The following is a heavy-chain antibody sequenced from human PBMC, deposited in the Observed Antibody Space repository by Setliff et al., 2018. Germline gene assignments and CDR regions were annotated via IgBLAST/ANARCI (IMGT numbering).Heavy chain of an antibody. J-gene: IGHJ4*02. CDR3: AKDLTQRNY. Sequence: GGSLRLSCAASGFTFSSFAMTWVRQAPGRGLQWVSVINDSAGSTYYADSVKGRFTISRDNSKNTLYLQMNSLRAEDTAFYYCAKDLTQRNYWGQGTLVTVSS. V-gene: IGHV3-23*01. CDR1: GFTFSSFA. D-gene: IGHD2-2*01. CDR2: INDSAGST.